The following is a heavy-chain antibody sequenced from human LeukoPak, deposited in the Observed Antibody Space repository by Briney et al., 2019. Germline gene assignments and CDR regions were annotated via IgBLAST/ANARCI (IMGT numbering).Heavy chain of an antibody. CDR2: ISGVSGDT. V-gene: IGHV3-23*01. D-gene: IGHD4-17*01. CDR3: AKDGVTAFYGDPTNWFDS. CDR1: GFTFSNYA. Sequence: GGALRLSCTASGFTFSNYAMTWVRQAPGKGLEWVSGISGVSGDTYYAGSVKGRFTISRDNSKNTLFLQMNSLRAEDTALYYCAKDGVTAFYGDPTNWFDSWGQGILVTVSS. J-gene: IGHJ5*01.